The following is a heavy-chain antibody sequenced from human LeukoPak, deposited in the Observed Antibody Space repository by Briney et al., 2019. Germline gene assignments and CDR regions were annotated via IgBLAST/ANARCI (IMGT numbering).Heavy chain of an antibody. CDR3: ARGGYTGTSFNY. D-gene: IGHD5-12*01. CDR2: IAYSGST. V-gene: IGHV4-59*08. J-gene: IGHJ4*02. Sequence: SETLSLTCTVSNGSINNYYWSWIRQPPGKGLEWIGYIAYSGSTNYSPSLKSRVTISLDSSKHQFSLKLNSVTAADTAVYYCARGGYTGTSFNYWGQGTLVTVSS. CDR1: NGSINNYY.